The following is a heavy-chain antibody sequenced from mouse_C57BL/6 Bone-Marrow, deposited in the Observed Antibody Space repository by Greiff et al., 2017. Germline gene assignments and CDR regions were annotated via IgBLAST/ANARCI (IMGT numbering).Heavy chain of an antibody. CDR3: SRGYYGSSYWYFDV. V-gene: IGHV2-9*02. CDR1: GFSLTSYG. J-gene: IGHJ1*01. CDR2: IWAGGST. Sequence: VKLVESGPGLVAPSQSLSITCTVSGFSLTSYGVHWVRQPPGKGLEWLGVIWAGGSTNYNSALMSRLSISKDNSKSQVFLKMTSLQTDDTAMYYCSRGYYGSSYWYFDVWGAGTTVTVSS. D-gene: IGHD1-1*01.